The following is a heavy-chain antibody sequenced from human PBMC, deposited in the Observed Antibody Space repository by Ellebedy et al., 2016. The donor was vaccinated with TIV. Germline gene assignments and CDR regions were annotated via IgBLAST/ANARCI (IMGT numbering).Heavy chain of an antibody. CDR1: GFTFSSHD. V-gene: IGHV3-13*01. D-gene: IGHD5-24*01. CDR3: ARATSGFDF. Sequence: GESLKISCAASGFTFSSHDMHWVRQPTGKGLEWVSGITSAGDTYYLGSVKGRFIISRDSDKNSLYLQMNSLRAEDTAVYYCARATSGFDFWGQGALATVSS. CDR2: ITSAGDT. J-gene: IGHJ4*02.